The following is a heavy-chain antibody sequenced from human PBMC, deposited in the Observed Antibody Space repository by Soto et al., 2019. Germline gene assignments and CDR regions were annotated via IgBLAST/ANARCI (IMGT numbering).Heavy chain of an antibody. J-gene: IGHJ5*02. CDR3: ARGRVARNWFDP. V-gene: IGHV1-69*13. CDR2: IIPIFDTA. CDR1: GGTFSSYA. Sequence: SVKVSCKTSGGTFSSYAISWVRQAPGQGLEWMGGIIPIFDTANYAQKFQGRVTITADESTSTAYMELSSLRSEDTAVYYCARGRVARNWFDPWGQGTPVTVSS. D-gene: IGHD2-15*01.